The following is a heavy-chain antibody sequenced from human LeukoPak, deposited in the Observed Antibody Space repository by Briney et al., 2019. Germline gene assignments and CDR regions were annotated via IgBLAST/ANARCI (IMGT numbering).Heavy chain of an antibody. Sequence: ASVKVSCKASGYTFTGYYMHWVRQAPGQGLEWMGIINPSGGSTSYAQKFQGRVTMTRDTSTSTVYMELSSLRSEDTAVYYCARDLSSGYHAFDIWGQGTMVTVSS. V-gene: IGHV1-46*01. J-gene: IGHJ3*02. CDR2: INPSGGST. D-gene: IGHD3-22*01. CDR1: GYTFTGYY. CDR3: ARDLSSGYHAFDI.